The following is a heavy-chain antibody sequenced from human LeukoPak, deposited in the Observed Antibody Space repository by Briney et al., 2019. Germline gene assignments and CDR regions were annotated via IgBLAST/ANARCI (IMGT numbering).Heavy chain of an antibody. CDR3: ARDQDLGGGFDY. J-gene: IGHJ4*02. D-gene: IGHD2-15*01. CDR1: GFTFSSYG. V-gene: IGHV3-33*01. CDR2: IWYDGSNK. Sequence: PGGSLRLFCAASGFTFSSYGMHWVRQAPGKGLEWVAVIWYDGSNKYYADSVKGRFTISRDNSKNTLYLQMNSLRAEDTAVYYCARDQDLGGGFDYWGQGTLVTVSP.